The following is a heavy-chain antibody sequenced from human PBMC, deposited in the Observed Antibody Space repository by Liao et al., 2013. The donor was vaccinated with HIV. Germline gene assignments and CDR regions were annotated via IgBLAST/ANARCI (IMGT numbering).Heavy chain of an antibody. J-gene: IGHJ4*02. CDR2: IHYSGTT. CDR1: TDPINNDNFF. V-gene: IGHV4-39*07. D-gene: IGHD7-27*01. Sequence: QLQLQESGPGLVKPSETLSLTCSVSTDPINNDNFFWAWIRQSPGRGLEWLATIHYSGTTYYNPALKSRVTISVDTSKNQFSLKVTSLTAADTAVYYCARADRSTWGPSFDYWGQGTLVTVSS. CDR3: ARADRSTWGPSFDY.